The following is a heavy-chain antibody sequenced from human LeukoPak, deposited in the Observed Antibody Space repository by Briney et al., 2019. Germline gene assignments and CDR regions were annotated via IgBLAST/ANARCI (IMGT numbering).Heavy chain of an antibody. CDR1: GFTFSGYA. J-gene: IGHJ4*02. V-gene: IGHV3-23*01. Sequence: PGGTLRFSCAGSGFTFSGYAMSWVRPAPGKGRKWVSTISGSGDTTYHADSVRGRFTISRDNSKNTLYLQMNSLRAADTAVYYCARASAPTDWGQGTLVTVSS. CDR3: ARASAPTD. CDR2: ISGSGDTT.